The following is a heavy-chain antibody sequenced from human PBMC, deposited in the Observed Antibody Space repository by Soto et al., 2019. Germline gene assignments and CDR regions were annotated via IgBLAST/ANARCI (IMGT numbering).Heavy chain of an antibody. V-gene: IGHV4-4*02. CDR1: GGSISSSNW. CDR3: ARRRVGSSSSAIDY. J-gene: IGHJ4*02. CDR2: IYHSGST. D-gene: IGHD6-6*01. Sequence: SETLSLTCAVSGGSISSSNWCSWVRQPPGKGLEWIGEIYHSGSTNYNPSLKSRVTISVDKSKNQFSLKLSSVTAADTAVYYCARRRVGSSSSAIDYWGQGTLVTVSS.